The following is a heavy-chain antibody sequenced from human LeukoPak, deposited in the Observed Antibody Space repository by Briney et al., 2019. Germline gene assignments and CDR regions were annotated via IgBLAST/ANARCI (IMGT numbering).Heavy chain of an antibody. CDR2: ISGSGSYI. Sequence: TAESLRLSCAASGFTFSTYSMNWVRQAPGKGLEWVSYISGSGSYIYYADSVKGRFTISRDNGKNSLYLQMNSLRAEDTAVYYCAMATDSSQFDYWGQGALVTVSS. CDR3: AMATDSSQFDY. J-gene: IGHJ4*02. CDR1: GFTFSTYS. V-gene: IGHV3-21*01. D-gene: IGHD5-24*01.